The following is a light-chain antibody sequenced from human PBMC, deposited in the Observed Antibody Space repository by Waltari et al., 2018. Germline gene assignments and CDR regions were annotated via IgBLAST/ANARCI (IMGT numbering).Light chain of an antibody. CDR2: YDS. CDR1: QTIGIS. CDR3: HQSNRLPHT. J-gene: IGKJ2*01. V-gene: IGKV6-21*01. Sequence: EVVLTQSPDFQSVAPKEKVTITCRASQTIGISVHWYQQKPHQSPKLHIKYDSQPLSGGPSRFSGSGSGTDFTLTIDSREAEDAATYDCHQSNRLPHTFGQGTNLEI.